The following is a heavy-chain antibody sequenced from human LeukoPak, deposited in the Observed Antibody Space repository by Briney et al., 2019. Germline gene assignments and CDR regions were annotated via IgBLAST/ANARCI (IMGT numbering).Heavy chain of an antibody. Sequence: SVKVSCKASGGTFSSYAISWVRQAPGQGLEWMGGIIPIFGTANYAQKFQGRVTITADESTSTAYMELSSLRSEDTAVYYCARDGYSSSWYDRAFDIWGQGTMVTVSS. CDR3: ARDGYSSSWYDRAFDI. CDR2: IIPIFGTA. J-gene: IGHJ3*02. CDR1: GGTFSSYA. V-gene: IGHV1-69*13. D-gene: IGHD6-13*01.